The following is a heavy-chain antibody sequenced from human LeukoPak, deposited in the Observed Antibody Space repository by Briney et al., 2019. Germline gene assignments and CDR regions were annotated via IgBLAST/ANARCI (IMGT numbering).Heavy chain of an antibody. CDR1: GFTFSSYG. V-gene: IGHV3-30*02. CDR2: IRYDGSNK. D-gene: IGHD3-22*01. CDR3: RYYDSSGYYYGYAFDI. Sequence: GGSLRLSCAASGFTFSSYGMHWVRQAPGKGLEWVAFIRYDGSNKYYADSVKGRSTISRDNSKNTLYLQMNSLRAEDTAVYYCRYYDSSGYYYGYAFDIWGQGTMVTLSS. J-gene: IGHJ3*02.